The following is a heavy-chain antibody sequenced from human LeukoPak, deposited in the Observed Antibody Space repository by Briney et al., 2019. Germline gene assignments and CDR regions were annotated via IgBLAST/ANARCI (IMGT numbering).Heavy chain of an antibody. J-gene: IGHJ4*02. CDR2: INPSGGST. CDR1: GYTFTGYY. CDR3: ARVSDYYDSSGPSLGYYFDY. V-gene: IGHV1-46*01. Sequence: ASVKVSCKASGYTFTGYYMHWVRQAPGQGLEWMGIINPSGGSTSYGQKFQGRVTMTRDTSTSTVYMELSSLRSEDTAVYYCARVSDYYDSSGPSLGYYFDYWGQGTLVTVSS. D-gene: IGHD3-22*01.